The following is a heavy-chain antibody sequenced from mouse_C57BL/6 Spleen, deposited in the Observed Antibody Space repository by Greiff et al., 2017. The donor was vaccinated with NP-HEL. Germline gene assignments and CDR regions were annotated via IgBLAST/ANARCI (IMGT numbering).Heavy chain of an antibody. CDR3: AYQGFDY. J-gene: IGHJ2*01. Sequence: QVQLQQPGAELVMPGASVKLSCKASGYTFTSYWMHWVKQRPGQGLEWIEEIDPSDSYTNYNQKFKGKSTLTVDKSSSTAYMQLSSLTSEDSAVYYCAYQGFDYWGQGTTLTVSS. CDR2: IDPSDSYT. V-gene: IGHV1-69*01. CDR1: GYTFTSYW.